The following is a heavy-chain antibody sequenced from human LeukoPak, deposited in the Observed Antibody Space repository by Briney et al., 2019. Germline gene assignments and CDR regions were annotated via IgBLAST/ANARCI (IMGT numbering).Heavy chain of an antibody. Sequence: GESLKISCKGSGSSFTSYWIGWVRRMPGKGLEYMGIIYPADSDTRYSPSFQGQVTISADKSISTAYLQWSSLKASDTAMYYCARPGQLGEYTPYYFDFWGQGTLVTVSS. CDR3: ARPGQLGEYTPYYFDF. J-gene: IGHJ4*02. D-gene: IGHD3-16*01. CDR2: IYPADSDT. V-gene: IGHV5-51*01. CDR1: GSSFTSYW.